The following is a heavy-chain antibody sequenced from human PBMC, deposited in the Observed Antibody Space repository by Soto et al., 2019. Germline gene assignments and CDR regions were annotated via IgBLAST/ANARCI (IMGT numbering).Heavy chain of an antibody. V-gene: IGHV3-30-3*01. CDR2: ISYDGNNK. CDR3: ARDPFIPVAGTGRGYYYGMDV. CDR1: GFTFSSYA. Sequence: GSLSLSCAASGFTFSSYAMHWVRQAPGKGLEWVAVISYDGNNKYYADSVKGRFTISRDNSKNTLFLQMNSLRAEDTAIYYCARDPFIPVAGTGRGYYYGMDVWGQGTTVTVSS. J-gene: IGHJ6*02. D-gene: IGHD6-19*01.